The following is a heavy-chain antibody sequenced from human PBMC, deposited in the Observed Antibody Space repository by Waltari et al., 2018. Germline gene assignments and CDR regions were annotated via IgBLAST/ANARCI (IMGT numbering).Heavy chain of an antibody. CDR1: GGSISSSSYY. J-gene: IGHJ4*01. V-gene: IGHV4-39*02. Sequence: QLQLQESGPGLVKPSETLSLTCTVSGGSISSSSYYWGWIRQPPGKGLEWMGRINPNSGGTNYARKFQGSVTMARDTSSITADMELRRLRSDDTAVYYCARDGYLYSGGYPFDYWGQGTLVTVSA. D-gene: IGHD1-26*01. CDR2: INPNSGGT. CDR3: ARDGYLYSGGYPFDY.